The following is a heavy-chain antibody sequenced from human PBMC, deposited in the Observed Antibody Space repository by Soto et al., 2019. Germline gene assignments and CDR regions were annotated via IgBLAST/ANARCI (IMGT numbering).Heavy chain of an antibody. CDR3: TRTGIAAATLLEYYYYYMDV. D-gene: IGHD6-13*01. CDR1: GFTFSGSA. Sequence: EVQLVESGGGLVQPGGSLKLSCAASGFTFSGSAMHWVRQASGKGLEWVGRIRSKANSYATAYAASVKGRFTISRDDSQNTAYLQMNSLKTEDTAVYYCTRTGIAAATLLEYYYYYMDVCGKGTTVTVSS. J-gene: IGHJ6*03. V-gene: IGHV3-73*01. CDR2: IRSKANSYAT.